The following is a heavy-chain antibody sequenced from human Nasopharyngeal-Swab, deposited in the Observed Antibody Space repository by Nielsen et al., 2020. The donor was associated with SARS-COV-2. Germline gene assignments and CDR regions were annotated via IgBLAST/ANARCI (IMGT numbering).Heavy chain of an antibody. V-gene: IGHV1-69*13. Sequence: SVKVSCKASGGTFSSYAISWVRQAPGQGLEWMGGIIPIFGTANYAQKLQGRVTITADESTSTAYMELSSLRSEDTAVYYCARSSWREHYGDYVSDAFDIWGQGTIVTVTS. D-gene: IGHD4-17*01. CDR2: IIPIFGTA. J-gene: IGHJ3*02. CDR3: ARSSWREHYGDYVSDAFDI. CDR1: GGTFSSYA.